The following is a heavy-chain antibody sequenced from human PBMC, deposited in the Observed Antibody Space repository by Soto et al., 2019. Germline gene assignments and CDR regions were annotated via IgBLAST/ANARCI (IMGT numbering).Heavy chain of an antibody. Sequence: GGSLRLSCAASGFTFSSYWMSWVRQAPGKGLEWVANIKQDGSEKYYVDSVKGRFTISRDNAKNSLYLQMNSLRAKDTAVYYCARMSFWYSSGWYGHWGQGTLVTVSS. CDR2: IKQDGSEK. J-gene: IGHJ5*02. D-gene: IGHD6-19*01. CDR3: ARMSFWYSSGWYGH. CDR1: GFTFSSYW. V-gene: IGHV3-7*05.